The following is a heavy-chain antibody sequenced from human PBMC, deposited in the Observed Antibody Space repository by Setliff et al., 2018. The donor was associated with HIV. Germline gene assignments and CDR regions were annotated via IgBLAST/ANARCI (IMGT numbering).Heavy chain of an antibody. V-gene: IGHV4-34*01. CDR2: INHSGAT. CDR1: GGSFSGYC. CDR3: ARGGGGLWFGDSTYYYIDV. J-gene: IGHJ6*03. Sequence: SETLSLTCAVYGGSFSGYCWTWVRQSPGKGLEWIAEINHSGATNYNPSLMSRVTTSLDTSKSQFSLKLDSVTAAGTAVYYCARGGGGLWFGDSTYYYIDVWGKGTTVTVSS. D-gene: IGHD3-10*01.